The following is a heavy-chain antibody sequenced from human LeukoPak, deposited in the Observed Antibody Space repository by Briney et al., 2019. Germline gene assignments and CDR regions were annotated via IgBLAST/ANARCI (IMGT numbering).Heavy chain of an antibody. Sequence: GGSLRLSCAASGFTVSSNYMSWVRQAPGKGLEWVSVIFSASRIFYADSVKGRFTISRDTSKNKLYLQMNSLRAEDTAVYYCAKLWEHDYGDYWGQGTLVTVSS. J-gene: IGHJ4*02. D-gene: IGHD1/OR15-1a*01. CDR3: AKLWEHDYGDY. CDR2: IFSASRI. CDR1: GFTVSSNY. V-gene: IGHV3-53*01.